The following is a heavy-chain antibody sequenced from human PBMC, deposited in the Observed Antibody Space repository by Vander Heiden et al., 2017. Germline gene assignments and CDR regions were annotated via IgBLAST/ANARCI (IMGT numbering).Heavy chain of an antibody. V-gene: IGHV3-21*01. CDR3: ATSPGYSTRWFDY. J-gene: IGHJ4*02. Sequence: EVPLVESGGGLVKPGGSLRLSCAASGFTFTSYSMNWVRQAPGKGPEWVSYISISSSYIYYTDSVKGRFHISRDNAKNSLFLEMNSLRAENTAVYYCATSPGYSTRWFDYWGQGTLVTVSS. CDR2: ISISSSYI. CDR1: GFTFTSYS. D-gene: IGHD6-13*01.